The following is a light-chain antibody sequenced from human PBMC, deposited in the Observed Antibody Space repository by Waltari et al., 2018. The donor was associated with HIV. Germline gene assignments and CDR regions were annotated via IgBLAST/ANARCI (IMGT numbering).Light chain of an antibody. J-gene: IGKJ1*01. CDR1: QNIRTF. Sequence: DIQMTQSPSSLSASVGDRVTISCRASQNIRTFLNWYLQKPGQAPRLLIYAASNLQSGVPSRFSGSGSGTDFTLTISRLQPEDFATYYCHQTRSFPLTFGQGTKVE. CDR2: AAS. V-gene: IGKV1-39*01. CDR3: HQTRSFPLT.